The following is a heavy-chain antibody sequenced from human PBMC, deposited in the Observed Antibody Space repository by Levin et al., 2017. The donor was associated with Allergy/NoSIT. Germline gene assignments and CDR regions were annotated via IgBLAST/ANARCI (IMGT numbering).Heavy chain of an antibody. J-gene: IGHJ3*02. D-gene: IGHD3-10*01. CDR3: ARGSGYAFDI. V-gene: IGHV3-13*04. Sequence: SCAASGFTFSNYDMHWVRQVTGKGLEWVSAIGTAGDTYYPGSVRGRFTISRENAKNSLYLQMNSLRAGDTAVYYCARGSGYAFDIWGQGTMVTVSS. CDR1: GFTFSNYD. CDR2: IGTAGDT.